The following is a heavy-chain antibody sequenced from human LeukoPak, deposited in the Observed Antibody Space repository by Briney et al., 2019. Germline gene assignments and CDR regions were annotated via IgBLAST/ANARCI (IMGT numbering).Heavy chain of an antibody. Sequence: PGGSLRLSCAASGFTFSSYWMSWVRQAPGKGLEWVANIKQDGSEKYYVDSVKGRFTISRDNAKNSLYLQMNSLRDEDTAVYYCARVPVVPGRFVGEYYFDYWGQGTLVTVSS. CDR2: IKQDGSEK. J-gene: IGHJ4*02. CDR3: ARVPVVPGRFVGEYYFDY. V-gene: IGHV3-7*01. CDR1: GFTFSSYW. D-gene: IGHD2-2*01.